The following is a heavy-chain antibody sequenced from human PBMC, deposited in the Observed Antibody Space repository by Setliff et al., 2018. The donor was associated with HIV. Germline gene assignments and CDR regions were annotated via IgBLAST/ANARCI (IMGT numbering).Heavy chain of an antibody. V-gene: IGHV4-59*01. CDR2: IHHSGTT. Sequence: PSETLSLTCSVFGGSLSSYYWSWIRQPPGKGLEWIGYIHHSGTTNYNPSLKSRVTMSVDTSKKEFSLRLSSVTAADTAVYYCARTESGFCSSSSCLRYMDVWGKGTMVTV. CDR3: ARTESGFCSSSSCLRYMDV. D-gene: IGHD2-2*01. CDR1: GGSLSSYY. J-gene: IGHJ6*03.